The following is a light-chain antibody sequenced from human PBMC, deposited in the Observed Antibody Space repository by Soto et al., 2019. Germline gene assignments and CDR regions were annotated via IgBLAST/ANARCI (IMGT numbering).Light chain of an antibody. Sequence: EIVLTQSPGTLSLSPGERATLSCRASQSVSSNYLAWYQQKPGQAPRLLIYGASSRATGIPDRFSGSGSGTAFPLTISRLEPEDFAVYYCQHYGRSAYTFGQGTTLEIK. J-gene: IGKJ2*01. CDR2: GAS. CDR1: QSVSSNY. V-gene: IGKV3-20*01. CDR3: QHYGRSAYT.